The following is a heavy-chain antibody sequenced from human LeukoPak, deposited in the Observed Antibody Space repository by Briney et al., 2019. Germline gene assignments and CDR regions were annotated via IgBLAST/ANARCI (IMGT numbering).Heavy chain of an antibody. D-gene: IGHD6-13*01. CDR1: AYTFTVYY. Sequence: GAAGKVCCKSAAYTFTVYYMHWVRQGPGQGLEWKGLINPNGGCTSNGQKFQGKVTMIRGTSISTADIELSRLRSGDTAVYYCARDQQQLVLYSYYYYYMDVWGKGTTVAVSS. J-gene: IGHJ6*03. CDR2: INPNGGCT. V-gene: IGHV1-2*06. CDR3: ARDQQQLVLYSYYYYYMDV.